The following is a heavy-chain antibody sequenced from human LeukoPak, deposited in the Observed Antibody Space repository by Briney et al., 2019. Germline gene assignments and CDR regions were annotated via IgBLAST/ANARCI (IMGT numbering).Heavy chain of an antibody. CDR3: ALMLPNNWFDP. CDR2: ISSSGGST. D-gene: IGHD2-15*01. V-gene: IGHV3-23*01. J-gene: IGHJ5*02. Sequence: GGSLRLSCAASGFTFSSYAMSWVRQAPGKGLEWVSAISSSGGSTYYADSVKGRFTISRDNSKNTLYLQMNSLRAEDTAVYFCALMLPNNWFDPWGQGTLVTVSS. CDR1: GFTFSSYA.